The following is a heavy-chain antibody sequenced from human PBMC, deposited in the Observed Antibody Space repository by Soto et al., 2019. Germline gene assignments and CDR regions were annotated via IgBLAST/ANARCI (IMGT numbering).Heavy chain of an antibody. Sequence: PGGSLRLSCAVSGVRFRDYWMRWVRQAPGKGLEWVSSIIGHGANTHYADSVKRRFTISSDNSRNTLYLQMNRLRAEDTAIYYYAKDTIAATLYYYYYGMDDRGQGTPVTGSS. CDR3: AKDTIAATLYYYYYGMDD. CDR2: IIGHGANT. CDR1: GVRFRDYW. D-gene: IGHD6-13*01. V-gene: IGHV3-23*01. J-gene: IGHJ6*02.